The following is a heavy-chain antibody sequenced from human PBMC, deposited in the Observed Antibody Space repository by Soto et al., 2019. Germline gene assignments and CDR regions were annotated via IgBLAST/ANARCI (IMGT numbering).Heavy chain of an antibody. CDR2: IRSKTDGGTP. CDR1: GFTFTNAW. CDR3: TTEKGY. V-gene: IGHV3-15*07. J-gene: IGHJ4*02. Sequence: VQLVESGGGLVKPGESLRLSCAASGFTFTNAWMNWVRQAPGKGLEWVGRIRSKTDGGTPDYAAPVKGRFTISRDDSKNTLYVQMNSLKTEDTAIYDCTTEKGYWGQGTLVTVSS.